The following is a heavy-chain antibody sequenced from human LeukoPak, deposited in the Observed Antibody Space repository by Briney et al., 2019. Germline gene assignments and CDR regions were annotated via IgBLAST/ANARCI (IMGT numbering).Heavy chain of an antibody. CDR2: INHSRST. CDR1: GGSFSGYY. Sequence: SETLSLTCAVYGGSFSGYYWSWIRQPPGKGLEWIGEINHSRSTNYNPSLKSRVTISVDTSKNQFSLKLSSVTAADTAVYYCARGLLRYFDWLVDESDWLDPWGQGTLVTVSS. CDR3: ARGLLRYFDWLVDESDWLDP. V-gene: IGHV4-34*01. J-gene: IGHJ5*02. D-gene: IGHD3-9*01.